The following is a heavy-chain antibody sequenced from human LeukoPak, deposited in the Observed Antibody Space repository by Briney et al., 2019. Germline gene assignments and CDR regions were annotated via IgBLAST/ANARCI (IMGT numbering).Heavy chain of an antibody. CDR1: GGSFSGYY. V-gene: IGHV4-34*01. D-gene: IGHD6-13*01. Sequence: PSETLSLTCAVYGGSFSGYYWSWIRQPPGKGLEWIGEINHSGSTNYNPSLKSRVTISVDTSKNQFSLKLSSVTAEDTAVYYCASIAAAGRSYDYWGQGTLVTVSS. CDR2: INHSGST. CDR3: ASIAAAGRSYDY. J-gene: IGHJ4*02.